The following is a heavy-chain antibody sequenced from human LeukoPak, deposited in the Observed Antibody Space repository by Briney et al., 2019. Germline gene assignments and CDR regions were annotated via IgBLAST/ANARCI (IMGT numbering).Heavy chain of an antibody. D-gene: IGHD2-2*01. CDR2: IKHDGSEK. CDR3: ARGLLVAPGIDY. V-gene: IGHV3-7*04. CDR1: GFTFSSYW. Sequence: PGGSLRLSCAASGFTFSSYWMSWVRQAPGKGLEWVANIKHDGSEKNYVDSVKGRLTISRDNAKNSLYLQMNNLRAEDTAVYYCARGLLVAPGIDYWGQGALVTVSS. J-gene: IGHJ4*02.